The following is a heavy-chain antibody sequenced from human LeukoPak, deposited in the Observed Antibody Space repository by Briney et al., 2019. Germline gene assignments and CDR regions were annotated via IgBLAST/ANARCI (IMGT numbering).Heavy chain of an antibody. CDR3: AKTSRHFYGSGSNLAPGPADMDV. CDR1: GGSINSYY. V-gene: IGHV4-59*01. J-gene: IGHJ6*02. Sequence: PSETLSLTCTVSGGSINSYYCTWIGQPPGKGLEWIGYIYYSWSTHYNPSLNSRVTRSMDTSKNKFSMKLSSVTAADTAVYYCAKTSRHFYGSGSNLAPGPADMDVWGQGTTVTVSS. CDR2: IYYSWST. D-gene: IGHD3-10*01.